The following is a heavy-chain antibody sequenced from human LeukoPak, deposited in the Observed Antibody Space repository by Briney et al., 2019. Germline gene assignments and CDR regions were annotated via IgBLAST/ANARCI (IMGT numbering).Heavy chain of an antibody. D-gene: IGHD1-20*01. Sequence: SETLSLTCAVSGGSISSGGYSWSWIRQPPGKGLEWIGYIYHSGSTYYNPSLKSRVTISVDRSKNQFSLKLSSVTAADTAVYYCASITGTRDYWGQGTLVTVSS. CDR3: ASITGTRDY. CDR1: GGSISSGGYS. V-gene: IGHV4-30-2*01. J-gene: IGHJ4*02. CDR2: IYHSGST.